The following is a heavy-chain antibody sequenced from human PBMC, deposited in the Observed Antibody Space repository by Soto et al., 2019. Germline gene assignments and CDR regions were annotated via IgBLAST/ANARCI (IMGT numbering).Heavy chain of an antibody. CDR2: IFYSGCT. J-gene: IGHJ6*02. V-gene: IGHV4-61*01. D-gene: IGHD3-10*01. Sequence: SWTLCLTWTVSGGSDSSGTYFWCWIRQSPGKGLEWIASIFYSGCTNYNPSLQRRSTTSVDTSKSQVSLTLTYVTAADAAVYYCALSPNYYYYRIDACGQAATV. CDR1: GGSDSSGTYF. CDR3: ALSPNYYYYRIDA.